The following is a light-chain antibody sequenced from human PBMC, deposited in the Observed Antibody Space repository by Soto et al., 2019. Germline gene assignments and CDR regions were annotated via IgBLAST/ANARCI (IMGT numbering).Light chain of an antibody. Sequence: QSALTQPPSASGSPGQSVTISCIGTSSDVGGYNYVSWYQQHPGKAPKLIISEVSKRPSGVPDRFSGSKSGNTASLTVSGLQAEDEADYFCSSYTGSTTPVIFGGGTK. J-gene: IGLJ2*01. CDR2: EVS. V-gene: IGLV2-8*01. CDR3: SSYTGSTTPVI. CDR1: SSDVGGYNY.